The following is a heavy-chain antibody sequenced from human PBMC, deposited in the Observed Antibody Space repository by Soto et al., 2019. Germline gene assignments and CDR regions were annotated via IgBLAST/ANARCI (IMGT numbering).Heavy chain of an antibody. D-gene: IGHD3-10*01. CDR1: GGSMSSGDYY. V-gene: IGHV4-30-4*01. CDR3: ARVLYYGSGTSDL. J-gene: IGHJ5*02. Sequence: SETLSLTGTVAGGSMSSGDYYWSWIRQPPGRGLEWIGYIYYSGSAYYNPSLKSRVTLSVDTSQNQFSLKLNFVTAADTAVYYCARVLYYGSGTSDLWGQGTLVTVSS. CDR2: IYYSGSA.